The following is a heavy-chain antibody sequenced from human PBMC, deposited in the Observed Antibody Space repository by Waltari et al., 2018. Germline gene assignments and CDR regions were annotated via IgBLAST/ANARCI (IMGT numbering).Heavy chain of an antibody. CDR2: IFTTGTSM. CDR3: AKDSSAAFSTSSLDS. Sequence: EVHLVESGGGVVKPGGSLRLSCAASGFSFSSYNMIWVRQAPGKGLEWVSSIFTTGTSMYYADSVKGRFTISRDNANNLLYLHMNSLRAEDTALYYCAKDSSAAFSTSSLDSWGQGTLVTVSS. J-gene: IGHJ4*02. V-gene: IGHV3-21*01. CDR1: GFSFSSYN. D-gene: IGHD2-2*01.